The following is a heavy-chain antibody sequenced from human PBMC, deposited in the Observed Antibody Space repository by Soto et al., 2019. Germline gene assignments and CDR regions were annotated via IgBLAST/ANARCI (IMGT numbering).Heavy chain of an antibody. D-gene: IGHD3-22*01. CDR2: IYPGDSDT. Sequence: PGESLKISCKGSGHIFSNYWIAWVRQMPGKGLEWMGIIYPGDSDTRYSPSFQGQVTITVDKSINTAYLQWSRLKASDTAMYYCARQRLWGTSGYYYFENWGQGTPVTVSS. CDR3: ARQRLWGTSGYYYFEN. V-gene: IGHV5-51*01. J-gene: IGHJ4*02. CDR1: GHIFSNYW.